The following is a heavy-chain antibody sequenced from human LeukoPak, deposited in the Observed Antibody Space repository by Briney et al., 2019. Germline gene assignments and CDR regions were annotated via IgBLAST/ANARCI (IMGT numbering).Heavy chain of an antibody. D-gene: IGHD3-22*01. V-gene: IGHV1-2*02. CDR3: ARATIADSSTYYIDY. J-gene: IGHJ4*02. Sequence: ASVKVSCKASGYTFSDYYMDWVRQAPGQGLEWMGWINPNSGGTNYAQKFQGRVTMTRDMSISTAYMEVSRLTSDDTAVYYCARATIADSSTYYIDYWGLGTLVTVSS. CDR1: GYTFSDYY. CDR2: INPNSGGT.